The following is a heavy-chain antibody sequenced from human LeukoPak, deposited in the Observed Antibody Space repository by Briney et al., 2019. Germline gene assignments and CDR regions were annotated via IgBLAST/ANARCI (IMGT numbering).Heavy chain of an antibody. V-gene: IGHV1-58*01. CDR3: AAYCSGGSCYPRSYFDY. CDR2: IVVGSGNT. D-gene: IGHD2-15*01. J-gene: IGHJ4*02. CDR1: GFTFTSSA. Sequence: GPSVKVSCKASGFTFTSSAVQWVRQARGQRLEWIGWIVVGSGNTNYAQKFQERVTITRDMSTSTAYMELSSLRSEDTAVYYCAAYCSGGSCYPRSYFDYWGQGTLVTVSS.